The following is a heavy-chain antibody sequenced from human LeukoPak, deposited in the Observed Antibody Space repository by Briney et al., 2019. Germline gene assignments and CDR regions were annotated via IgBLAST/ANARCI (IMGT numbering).Heavy chain of an antibody. CDR1: GFTFSSYG. Sequence: PGGSLRLSCVVSGFTFSSYGMSWVRQAPGKGLEWVSAISGSGGSTYYADSVKGRFTISRDNSKNTLYLQMNSLRAEDTAVYYCAKVNKRWLPSFDYWGQGTLVTVSS. V-gene: IGHV3-23*01. J-gene: IGHJ4*02. D-gene: IGHD5-24*01. CDR3: AKVNKRWLPSFDY. CDR2: ISGSGGST.